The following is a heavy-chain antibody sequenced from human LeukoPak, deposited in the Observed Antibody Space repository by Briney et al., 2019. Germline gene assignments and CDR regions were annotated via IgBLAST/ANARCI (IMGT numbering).Heavy chain of an antibody. D-gene: IGHD3-9*01. Sequence: RESGPALVKPTQTLTLTCTFSGFSLTSSGMCVGWICQPPGKALEWLALIDWDDDKYYSTSLKTRLTISKDTSKNLVVLTMTNMDPVDTATYYCARIRGYDFLTGYYDYWGQGTLVTVSS. CDR3: ARIRGYDFLTGYYDY. CDR2: IDWDDDK. V-gene: IGHV2-70*01. CDR1: GFSLTSSGMC. J-gene: IGHJ4*02.